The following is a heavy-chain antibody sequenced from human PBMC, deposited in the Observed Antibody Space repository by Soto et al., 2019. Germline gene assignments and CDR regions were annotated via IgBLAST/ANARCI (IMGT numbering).Heavy chain of an antibody. CDR2: IDPSDSYT. V-gene: IGHV5-10-1*01. CDR1: GYSFTSYW. CDR3: ARQVKGAARRNDY. D-gene: IGHD6-6*01. Sequence: PGESLKISCKGSGYSFTSYWISWVRQMPGKGLEWMGRIDPSDSYTNYSPSFQGHVTISADKSISTAYLQWSSLKASDTAMYYCARQVKGAARRNDYWGQGTLVTVSS. J-gene: IGHJ4*02.